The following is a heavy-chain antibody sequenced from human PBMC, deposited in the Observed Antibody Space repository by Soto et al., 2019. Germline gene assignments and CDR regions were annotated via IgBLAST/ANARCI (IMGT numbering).Heavy chain of an antibody. J-gene: IGHJ4*02. Sequence: GGSLRLSCAASGFTFSCYAMSWVRQVPGKGLEWVASISGSDSTYYAASVEDRFTISRDNAGTSMYTQIISMRPEDTAGYYSSREVHPVVRREYDNWGQETLFTVSS. D-gene: IGHD2-15*01. CDR2: ISGSDST. CDR3: SREVHPVVRREYDN. V-gene: IGHV3-21*01. CDR1: GFTFSCYA.